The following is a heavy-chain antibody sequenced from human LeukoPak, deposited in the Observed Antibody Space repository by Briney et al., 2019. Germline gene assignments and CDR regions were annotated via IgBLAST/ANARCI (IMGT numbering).Heavy chain of an antibody. J-gene: IGHJ4*02. CDR3: ARDNVLLWFGESHYFDY. V-gene: IGHV3-21*01. Sequence: XLRLSCAASGFTFSSYSMNWVRQAPGKGLEWVSSISSSSSYIYYADSVKGRFTISRDNAKNSLYLQMNSLRAEDTAVYYCARDNVLLWFGESHYFDYWGQGTLVTVSS. D-gene: IGHD3-10*01. CDR1: GFTFSSYS. CDR2: ISSSSSYI.